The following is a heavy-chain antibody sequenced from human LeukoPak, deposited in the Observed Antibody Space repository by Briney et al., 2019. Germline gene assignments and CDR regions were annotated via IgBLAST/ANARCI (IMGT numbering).Heavy chain of an antibody. J-gene: IGHJ5*02. Sequence: SQTLSLTCTLSGGSISSGSYYWSWIRQPAGKGLEWIGRIYTSGSTNYNPSLKSRVTISVDTSKNQVSLKLSSVTAADTAVYYCARDLTAYSSGWYLGWFDPWGQGTLVTVSS. CDR1: GGSISSGSYY. CDR2: IYTSGST. D-gene: IGHD6-19*01. CDR3: ARDLTAYSSGWYLGWFDP. V-gene: IGHV4-61*02.